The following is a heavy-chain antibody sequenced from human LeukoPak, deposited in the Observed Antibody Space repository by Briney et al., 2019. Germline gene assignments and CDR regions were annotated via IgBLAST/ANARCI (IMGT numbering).Heavy chain of an antibody. CDR2: IYTSGST. V-gene: IGHV4-61*02. Sequence: PSETLSLTCTVSGGSISSGSYYWSWIRQPAGKGLEWIGRIYTSGSTNYNPSLKSRVTISVDNSKNQFSLKLSSVTAADTAVYYCAREVPPIAARPGYFDYWGXXTXVXVSS. J-gene: IGHJ4*01. CDR1: GGSISSGSYY. D-gene: IGHD6-6*01. CDR3: AREVPPIAARPGYFDY.